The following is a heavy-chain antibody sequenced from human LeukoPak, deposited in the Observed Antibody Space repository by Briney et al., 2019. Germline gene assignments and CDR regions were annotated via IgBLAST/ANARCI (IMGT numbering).Heavy chain of an antibody. D-gene: IGHD5-18*01. Sequence: GGSLRLSCAASGFTFSYYGMHWVRQVPGKGLEWVAGIQYDGSKQYYGDSVKGRFTISRDNSENTLYLQMNSLRAEDTAIYYCAKDLIAYSYGYAGRSNFDYWGQGTLVTVSS. CDR2: IQYDGSKQ. CDR3: AKDLIAYSYGYAGRSNFDY. V-gene: IGHV3-30*02. J-gene: IGHJ4*02. CDR1: GFTFSYYG.